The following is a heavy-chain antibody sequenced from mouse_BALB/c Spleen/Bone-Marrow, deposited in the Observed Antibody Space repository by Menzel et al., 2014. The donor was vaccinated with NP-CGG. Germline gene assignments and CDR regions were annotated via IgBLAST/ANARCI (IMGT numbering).Heavy chain of an antibody. D-gene: IGHD2-10*01. CDR1: DYTFTNYW. J-gene: IGHJ3*01. CDR2: INPSTGYT. CDR3: ASYRFAY. V-gene: IGHV1-7*01. Sequence: VQLQQSGAELAKPGASMKMSCKASDYTFTNYWTHWVKRRPGQGLEWIGYINPSTGYTEYNQKFKDKATLTADKSSSTAYMQLSRLTSEDSAVHYCASYRFAYWGQGTLVTVSA.